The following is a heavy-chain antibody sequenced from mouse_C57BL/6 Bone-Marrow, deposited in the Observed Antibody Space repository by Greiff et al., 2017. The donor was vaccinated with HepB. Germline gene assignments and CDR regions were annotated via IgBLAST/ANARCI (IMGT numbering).Heavy chain of an antibody. CDR1: GFTFSSYA. J-gene: IGHJ1*03. V-gene: IGHV5-4*03. CDR2: ISDGGSYT. Sequence: EVMLVESGGGLVKPGGSLKLSCAASGFTFSSYAMSWVRQTPEKRLEWVATISDGGSYTYYPDNVKGRFTISRDNAKNNLYLQMSSLRSEDTALYYCARHGGGSSFWYFDVWGTGTTVTVSS. CDR3: ARHGGGSSFWYFDV. D-gene: IGHD1-1*01.